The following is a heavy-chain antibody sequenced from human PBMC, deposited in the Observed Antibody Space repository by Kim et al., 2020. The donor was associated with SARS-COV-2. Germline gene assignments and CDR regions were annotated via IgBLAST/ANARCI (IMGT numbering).Heavy chain of an antibody. J-gene: IGHJ5*02. CDR2: IKQDVSEK. Sequence: GGSLRLSCAASGFSFSNYWMTWVRQAPGKGLEWVANIKQDVSEKHYVDSVKGRFTISRDNAKKSLFLQMNSLRAEDMAVYYCARIQRAGTTDWFDPWGQG. V-gene: IGHV3-7*03. CDR1: GFSFSNYW. D-gene: IGHD1-7*01. CDR3: ARIQRAGTTDWFDP.